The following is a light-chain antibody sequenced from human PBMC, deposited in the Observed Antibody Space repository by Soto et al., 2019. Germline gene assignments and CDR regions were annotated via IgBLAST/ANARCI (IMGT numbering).Light chain of an antibody. V-gene: IGLV2-8*01. Sequence: QSVLTQPPSASGSPGQSVAISCTGTNSDVGGYNYVSWYQQHPGKAPKLMTYEVNKRPSGVPDRFSGSKSGNTASLTVSGLQAEDEADYYCSSYAGSSNVFGTGTK. CDR3: SSYAGSSNV. CDR2: EVN. CDR1: NSDVGGYNY. J-gene: IGLJ1*01.